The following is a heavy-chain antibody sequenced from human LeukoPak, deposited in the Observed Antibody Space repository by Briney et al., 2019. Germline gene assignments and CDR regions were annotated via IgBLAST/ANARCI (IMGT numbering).Heavy chain of an antibody. D-gene: IGHD2-21*01. CDR3: AKDGPYCGGITCYFRYFDL. V-gene: IGHV3-30*18. J-gene: IGHJ2*01. CDR1: GFMFSDYG. CDR2: ISNDGSII. Sequence: GGSLRLSCAASGFMFSDYGMHWVRQAPGKGLEWVAVISNDGSIIYYVDTVKGRFTISRDNSKNTLHLQMNSLRPDDTAVYYCAKDGPYCGGITCYFRYFDLWGRGTLVTVSS.